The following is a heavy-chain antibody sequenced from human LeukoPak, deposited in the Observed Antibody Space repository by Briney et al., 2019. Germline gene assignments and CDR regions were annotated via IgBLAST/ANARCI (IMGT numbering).Heavy chain of an antibody. J-gene: IGHJ4*02. D-gene: IGHD3-22*01. V-gene: IGHV1-2*02. CDR1: GYTFTGYY. Sequence: ASVKVSCKASGYTFTGYYMHWVRQAPGQGLEWMGWINPNSGGTNYAQKFQGRVTMTRDTSISTAYMELSRLRSDDTAVYCCARDYYYDSSGRLDYWGQGTLVTVSS. CDR2: INPNSGGT. CDR3: ARDYYYDSSGRLDY.